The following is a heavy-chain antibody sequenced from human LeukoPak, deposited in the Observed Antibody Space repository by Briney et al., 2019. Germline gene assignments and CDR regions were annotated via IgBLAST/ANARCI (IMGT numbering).Heavy chain of an antibody. D-gene: IGHD6-13*01. Sequence: ASVKVSCKASGYTFTSYGISRVRQAPGQGLEWMGWISAYNGNTNYAQKLQGRVTMTTDTSTSTAYMELRSLRSDDTAVYYCARVTRLYSSSWFYFDYWGQGTLVTVSS. CDR1: GYTFTSYG. CDR3: ARVTRLYSSSWFYFDY. CDR2: ISAYNGNT. V-gene: IGHV1-18*01. J-gene: IGHJ4*02.